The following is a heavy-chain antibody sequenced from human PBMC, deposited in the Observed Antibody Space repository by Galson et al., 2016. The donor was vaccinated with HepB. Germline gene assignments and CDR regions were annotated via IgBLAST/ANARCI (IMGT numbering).Heavy chain of an antibody. Sequence: SLRLSCAASGFPFSSYAMHWVRQAPGKGLEWVAVIWFHGTKKYYADSVKGRFTISRDNSKNALYLQMNSLTDEDTAVYYCAREVSGLVETTTLRYGLDVWGQGTTVAVSS. CDR3: AREVSGLVETTTLRYGLDV. J-gene: IGHJ6*02. CDR2: IWFHGTKK. D-gene: IGHD1-26*01. CDR1: GFPFSSYA. V-gene: IGHV3-33*01.